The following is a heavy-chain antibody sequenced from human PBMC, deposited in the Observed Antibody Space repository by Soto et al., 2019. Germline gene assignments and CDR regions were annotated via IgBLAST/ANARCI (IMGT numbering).Heavy chain of an antibody. Sequence: QVQLVQSGAEVKKPGASVKVSCKASGYTFTSYGISWVRQAPGQGLEWMGWISAYNGNTNYAQKLQGRVTMTTDTTTSPAYMELRSLRSDVTAVYYCARDQLGSYGPKGGLAYGGQGPLVTVSS. J-gene: IGHJ4*02. CDR1: GYTFTSYG. V-gene: IGHV1-18*01. CDR2: ISAYNGNT. CDR3: ARDQLGSYGPKGGLAY. D-gene: IGHD5-18*01.